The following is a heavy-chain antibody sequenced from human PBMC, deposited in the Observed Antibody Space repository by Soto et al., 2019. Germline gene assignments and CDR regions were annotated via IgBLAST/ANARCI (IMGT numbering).Heavy chain of an antibody. V-gene: IGHV1-69*12. CDR2: IIPIFGTA. CDR1: GGTFSSYA. CDR3: ARVFEYSSSSSYYYYGMDV. J-gene: IGHJ6*02. Sequence: QVQLVQSGAEVKKPGSSVKVSCKASGGTFSSYAISWVRQAPGQGLEWMGGIIPIFGTANYAQKFQGRVTITADEXXSXAXXELSSLRSEETAVYYCARVFEYSSSSSYYYYGMDVWGQGTTVTVSS. D-gene: IGHD6-6*01.